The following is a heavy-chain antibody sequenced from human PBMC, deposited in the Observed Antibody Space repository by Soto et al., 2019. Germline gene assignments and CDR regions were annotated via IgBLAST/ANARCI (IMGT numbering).Heavy chain of an antibody. V-gene: IGHV3-23*01. CDR2: ISGSGGST. Sequence: GGSRRLSCAASGGTFSRYAMSWVRQAPGKGPEWVSAISGSGGSTYYADSVKGRFTISRDNSKNTLYLQMNSLRAEDTAVYYCAKDSPNVLRFLEWSPDAFDIWGQGTMVTVSS. D-gene: IGHD3-3*01. CDR3: AKDSPNVLRFLEWSPDAFDI. J-gene: IGHJ3*02. CDR1: GGTFSRYA.